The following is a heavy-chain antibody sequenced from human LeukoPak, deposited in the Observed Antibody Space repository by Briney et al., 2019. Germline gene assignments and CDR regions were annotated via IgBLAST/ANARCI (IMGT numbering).Heavy chain of an antibody. CDR2: IIPIFGTA. Sequence: ASVKVSCKASGGTFSSYAISWVRQAPGQGLEWMGGIIPIFGTANYAQKFQGRVTTTADESTSPAYMELRSLRSEDTAVYYCARGPLGDPAHFDYWGQGTLVTVSS. V-gene: IGHV1-69*01. D-gene: IGHD2-21*01. CDR3: ARGPLGDPAHFDY. J-gene: IGHJ4*02. CDR1: GGTFSSYA.